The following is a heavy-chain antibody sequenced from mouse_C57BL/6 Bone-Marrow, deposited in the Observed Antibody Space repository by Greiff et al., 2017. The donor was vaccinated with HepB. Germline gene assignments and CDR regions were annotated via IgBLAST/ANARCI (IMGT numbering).Heavy chain of an antibody. D-gene: IGHD2-4*01. CDR3: AIPSIYYDYSFDY. CDR1: GFNIKNTY. V-gene: IGHV14-3*01. J-gene: IGHJ2*01. CDR2: IDPANGNT. Sequence: VQLKESVAELVRPGASVKLSCTASGFNIKNTYMHWVKQRPEQGLEWIGRIDPANGNTKYAPKFQGKATITADTSSNTAYLQLSSLTSEDTAIYYCAIPSIYYDYSFDYWGQGTTLTVSS.